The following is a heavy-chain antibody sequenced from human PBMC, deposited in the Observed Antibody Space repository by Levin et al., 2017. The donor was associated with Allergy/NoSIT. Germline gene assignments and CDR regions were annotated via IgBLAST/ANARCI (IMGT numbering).Heavy chain of an antibody. CDR3: ARGLPPYYYVDY. V-gene: IGHV4-34*01. J-gene: IGHJ4*02. CDR2: INHSGST. CDR1: GGSFSGYY. Sequence: PSETLSLTCAVYGGSFSGYYWSWIRQPPGKGLEWIGEINHSGSTNYNPSLKSRVTISVDTSKNQFSLKLSSVTAADTAVYYCARGLPPYYYVDYWGQGTLVTVSS. D-gene: IGHD3-10*01.